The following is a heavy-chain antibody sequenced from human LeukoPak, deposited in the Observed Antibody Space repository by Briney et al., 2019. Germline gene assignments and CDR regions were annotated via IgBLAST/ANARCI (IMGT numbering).Heavy chain of an antibody. J-gene: IGHJ4*02. CDR2: ISDRGDTI. Sequence: GGSLRLSCAASGFTFSDYYMGWIRQAPGKGLEWVSYISDRGDTIYYADSVKGRFTVSRDNANNSVSLQMNSLSADDTAVYYCARLKAGNWGPGTLVTVSS. CDR3: ARLKAGN. CDR1: GFTFSDYY. V-gene: IGHV3-11*01.